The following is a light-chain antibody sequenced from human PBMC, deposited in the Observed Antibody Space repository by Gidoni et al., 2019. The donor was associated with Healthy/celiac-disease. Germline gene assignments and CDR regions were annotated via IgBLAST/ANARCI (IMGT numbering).Light chain of an antibody. J-gene: IGKJ1*01. CDR1: QSISSW. V-gene: IGKV1-5*03. CDR3: QQYNSYSRT. CDR2: KAS. Sequence: DIQMTQSPSTLSASVGDRVTITCRASQSISSWLAWYQQKPGKAPKRLIYKASSLESGVPSRFSGRGSGTEFTLTISSLQPDDFATYYCQQYNSYSRTFGQGTKVEIK.